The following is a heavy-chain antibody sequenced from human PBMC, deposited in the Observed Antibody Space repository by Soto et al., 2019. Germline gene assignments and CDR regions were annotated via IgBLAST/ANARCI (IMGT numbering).Heavy chain of an antibody. V-gene: IGHV4-59*03. Sequence: WTWIRHFPGKGLEWSGYIYYRGSTNYNPSLKSRVSISMDAAKAQFSLQLTSVTAAATALYYCAAGTLGAVWTPLDHWGQGILVTVSS. J-gene: IGHJ4*02. D-gene: IGHD3-16*01. CDR2: IYYRGST. CDR3: AAGTLGAVWTPLDH.